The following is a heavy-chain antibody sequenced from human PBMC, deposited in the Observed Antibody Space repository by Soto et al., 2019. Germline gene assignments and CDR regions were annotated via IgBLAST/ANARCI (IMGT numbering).Heavy chain of an antibody. V-gene: IGHV3-23*01. D-gene: IGHD4-17*01. CDR3: TKYRFSYGDYRLDY. J-gene: IGHJ4*02. Sequence: GGSLRLSCAASGFTFSSYAMSWVRQAPGKGLEWVSAISGSGGSTYYADSVKGRFTISRVNSKNTLYLQMNSLRAEDTAVYYCTKYRFSYGDYRLDYWGQGTLVTVSS. CDR1: GFTFSSYA. CDR2: ISGSGGST.